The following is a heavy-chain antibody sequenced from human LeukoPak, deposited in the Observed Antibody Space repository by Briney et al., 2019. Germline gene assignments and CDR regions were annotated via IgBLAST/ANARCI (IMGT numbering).Heavy chain of an antibody. V-gene: IGHV1-18*01. J-gene: IGHJ4*02. CDR2: ISAYNGNT. CDR3: ARPTTNDY. CDR1: GYTFTDYY. D-gene: IGHD4-17*01. Sequence: ASVKVSCKASGYTFTDYYMHWVVQAPGKGLEWMGWISAYNGNTNYAQKLQGRVTMTTDTSTSTAYMELRSLRSDDTAVYYCARPTTNDYWGQGTLVTVSS.